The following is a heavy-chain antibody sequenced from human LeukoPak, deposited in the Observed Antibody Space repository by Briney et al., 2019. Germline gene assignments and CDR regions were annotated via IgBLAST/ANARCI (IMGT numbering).Heavy chain of an antibody. J-gene: IGHJ6*03. CDR3: ARFYDSSGYGGYYYYYMDV. CDR2: MHHSGSA. V-gene: IGHV4-59*12. D-gene: IGHD3-22*01. CDR1: GGSISSYF. Sequence: SETLSLTCTVSGGSISSYFWSWVRQSPGKGLEWIGFMHHSGSANSNPSLKSRVTISVDTSKNQFSLKLSSVTAADTAVYYCARFYDSSGYGGYYYYYMDVWGKGTTVTVSS.